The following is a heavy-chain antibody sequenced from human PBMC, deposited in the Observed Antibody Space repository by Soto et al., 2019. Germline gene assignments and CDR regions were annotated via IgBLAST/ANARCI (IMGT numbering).Heavy chain of an antibody. CDR2: ISGSGGST. J-gene: IGHJ4*02. D-gene: IGHD5-18*01. Sequence: PWGSLRLFCAASGFTFSSYAMSWVRQAPGKGLEWVSAISGSGGSTYYADSVKGRFTISRDNSKNTLYLQMNSLRAEDTAVYYCAKAGFIQLWFLDYWGQGTLVTVSS. V-gene: IGHV3-23*01. CDR3: AKAGFIQLWFLDY. CDR1: GFTFSSYA.